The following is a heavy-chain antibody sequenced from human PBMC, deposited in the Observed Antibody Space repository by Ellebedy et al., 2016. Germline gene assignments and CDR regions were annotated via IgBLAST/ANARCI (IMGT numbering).Heavy chain of an antibody. V-gene: IGHV4-4*02. CDR2: IYHSGNI. D-gene: IGHD3-10*02. Sequence: SETLSLXCNVSGVSIRSTHWWTWVRQPPGKGLEWIGEIYHSGNINYNPSLKGRVTISVDKSKNQFSLKLTSVTAADTAVYYCAREERLVRGVHDYWGQGTLVTVSS. CDR1: GVSIRSTHW. J-gene: IGHJ4*02. CDR3: AREERLVRGVHDY.